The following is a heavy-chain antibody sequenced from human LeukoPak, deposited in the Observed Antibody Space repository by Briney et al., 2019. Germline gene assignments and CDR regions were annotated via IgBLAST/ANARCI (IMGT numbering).Heavy chain of an antibody. CDR1: GFTFSSYA. V-gene: IGHV3-23*01. CDR3: AKGSCSSTSSYPYYYYGMDV. D-gene: IGHD2-2*01. CDR2: ISGSGGST. Sequence: PGGSLRLSCAASGFTFSSYAMSWVRQPPGKGLEWVSAISGSGGSTYYADSVKGRFTISRDNSKNTLYLQMNSLRAEDTAVYYCAKGSCSSTSSYPYYYYGMDVWGQGTTVTVSS. J-gene: IGHJ6*02.